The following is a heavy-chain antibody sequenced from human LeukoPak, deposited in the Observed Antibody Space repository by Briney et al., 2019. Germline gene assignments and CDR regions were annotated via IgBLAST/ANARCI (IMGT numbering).Heavy chain of an antibody. D-gene: IGHD3-10*01. J-gene: IGHJ4*02. Sequence: ASVKVSCKASGGTFSSYAISWVRQAPGQGLEWMGGIIPIFGTANYAQKFQGRVTITADESTGTAYMELSSLRSEDTAVYYCATPTSTMVRGVFDFDYWGQGTLVTVSS. CDR1: GGTFSSYA. CDR2: IIPIFGTA. CDR3: ATPTSTMVRGVFDFDY. V-gene: IGHV1-69*13.